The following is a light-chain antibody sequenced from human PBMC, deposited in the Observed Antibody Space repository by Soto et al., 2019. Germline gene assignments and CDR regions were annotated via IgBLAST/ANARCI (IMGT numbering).Light chain of an antibody. V-gene: IGLV2-14*01. CDR1: SSDVGGYNY. J-gene: IGLJ1*01. CDR2: VVS. CDR3: SSYRSGGTFV. Sequence: QSVLTQPASVSGSPGQSIAISCTGTSSDVGGYNYASWHQQHPGKAPKVLISVVSNRPSGVSNRFSGSKSGNTASLTISGLQAEDEADYYCSSYRSGGTFVFGSGTKV.